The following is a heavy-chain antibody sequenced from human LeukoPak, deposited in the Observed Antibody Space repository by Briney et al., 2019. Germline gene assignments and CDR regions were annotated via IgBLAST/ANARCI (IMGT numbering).Heavy chain of an antibody. CDR2: IIPILGIA. Sequence: SVKVSCKASGGTFSSYAISWVRQAPGQGLEWMGRIIPILGIANYAQKFQGRVTITADKSTSTAYMELSSLRSEDTAVYYCYYCSSTSCQIGYWGQGTLVTVSS. J-gene: IGHJ4*02. V-gene: IGHV1-69*04. CDR3: YYCSSTSCQIGY. D-gene: IGHD2-2*01. CDR1: GGTFSSYA.